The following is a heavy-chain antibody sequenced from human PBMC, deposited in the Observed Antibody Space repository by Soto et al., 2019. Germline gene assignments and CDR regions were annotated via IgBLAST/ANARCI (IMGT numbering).Heavy chain of an antibody. CDR3: AKDPNPDPPGGTDF. Sequence: GGSLRLSCAASGFSFGSYTMSWVRQASGKGLEWVSGVSGSGTRTYYADSVKGRLTISRDNSENTLSLQMNSLRAEDTAVYYCAKDPNPDPPGGTDFRGPATMLTVST. J-gene: IGHJ4*02. D-gene: IGHD1-26*01. CDR1: GFSFGSYT. V-gene: IGHV3-23*01. CDR2: VSGSGTRT.